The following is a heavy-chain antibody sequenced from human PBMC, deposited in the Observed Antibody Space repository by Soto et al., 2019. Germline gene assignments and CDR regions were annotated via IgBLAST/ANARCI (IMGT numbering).Heavy chain of an antibody. V-gene: IGHV3-11*06. Sequence: SGGAVRVSCADSGVIFRDFYMSWIRQVPGKGLEWLSKISSSSSSTDYADSVKGRFTISRDNAKNSLYLQMSSLRAEDTAVYYCARDRGGGSIFGGHYGMDVWGQGTTVTV. J-gene: IGHJ6*02. CDR3: ARDRGGGSIFGGHYGMDV. CDR2: ISSSSSST. D-gene: IGHD3-3*01. CDR1: GVIFRDFY.